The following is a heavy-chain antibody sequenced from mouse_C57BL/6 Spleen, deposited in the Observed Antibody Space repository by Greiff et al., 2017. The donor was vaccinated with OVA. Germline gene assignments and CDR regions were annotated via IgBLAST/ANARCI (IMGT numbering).Heavy chain of an antibody. V-gene: IGHV1-80*01. Sequence: QVQLQQSGAELVKPGASVKISCKASGYAFSSYWMNWVKQRPGKGLEWIGQIYPGDGDTNYNGKFKGKATLTADKSSSTAYMQLSSLTSEDSAVYFCAREVWDYGYYAMDYWGQGTSVTVSS. J-gene: IGHJ4*01. CDR2: IYPGDGDT. CDR1: GYAFSSYW. D-gene: IGHD2-4*01. CDR3: AREVWDYGYYAMDY.